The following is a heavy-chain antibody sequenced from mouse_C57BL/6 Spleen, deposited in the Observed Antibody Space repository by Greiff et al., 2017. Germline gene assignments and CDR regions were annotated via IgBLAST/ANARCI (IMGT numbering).Heavy chain of an antibody. CDR2: ISYDGSN. J-gene: IGHJ2*01. CDR3: ARGGKANWAFFDY. Sequence: DVQLQESGPGLVKPSQSLSLTCSVTGYSITSGYYWNWIRQFPGNKLEWMGYISYDGSNNYNPSLKNRISITRDTSKNQFFLKLNSVTTEDTATYYCARGGKANWAFFDYWGQGTTLTVSS. CDR1: GYSITSGYY. V-gene: IGHV3-6*01. D-gene: IGHD4-1*01.